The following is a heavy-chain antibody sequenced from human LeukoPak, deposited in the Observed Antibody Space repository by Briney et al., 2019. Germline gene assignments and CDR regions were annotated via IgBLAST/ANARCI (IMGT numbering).Heavy chain of an antibody. J-gene: IGHJ4*02. Sequence: GGSLRLSCAASGFIFRNYAMSWVRQAPGKGLEWVSVIYSGGSTYYADSVKGRFTISRDNSKNTLYLQMNSLRAEDTAVYYCARGVDGLDYWGQGTLVTVSS. CDR2: IYSGGST. D-gene: IGHD3-9*01. CDR3: ARGVDGLDY. V-gene: IGHV3-53*01. CDR1: GFIFRNYA.